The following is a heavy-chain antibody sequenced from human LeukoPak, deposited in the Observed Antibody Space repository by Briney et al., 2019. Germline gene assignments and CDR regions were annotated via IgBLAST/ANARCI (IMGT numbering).Heavy chain of an antibody. CDR3: AREGWDLNALDI. Sequence: GGSLRLSCAASGFTVSNNYMSWVRQAPGKGLVWVSYISSRSSNKYYADSVKGRFTISRDNAKNSLYLQMDSLRVEDTAVYYCAREGWDLNALDIWGQGTMVTVSP. CDR1: GFTVSNNY. D-gene: IGHD1-26*01. V-gene: IGHV3-11*04. J-gene: IGHJ3*02. CDR2: ISSRSSNK.